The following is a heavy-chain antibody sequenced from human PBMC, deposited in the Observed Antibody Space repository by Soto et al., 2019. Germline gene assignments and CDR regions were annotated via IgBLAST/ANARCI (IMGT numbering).Heavy chain of an antibody. Sequence: GGSLRLSCAASGFTFSSYAMSWVRQAPGKGLEWVSAISGSGGSTYYADSVKGRFTISRDNSKNTLYLQMNSLRAEDTAVYYCAKFQRSGYLSFIRYYYYGMDVWGQGTTVTVSS. J-gene: IGHJ6*02. V-gene: IGHV3-23*01. CDR2: ISGSGGST. CDR3: AKFQRSGYLSFIRYYYYGMDV. D-gene: IGHD3-3*01. CDR1: GFTFSSYA.